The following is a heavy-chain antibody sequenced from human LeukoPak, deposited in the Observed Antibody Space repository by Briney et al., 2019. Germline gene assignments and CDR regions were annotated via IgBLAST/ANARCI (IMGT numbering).Heavy chain of an antibody. V-gene: IGHV3-30*02. J-gene: IGHJ4*02. CDR1: GFTLSSFN. Sequence: GGSLGLFCAASGFTLSSFNMHWVRQAPGKGLEWVAFIRYDGSDKSYADSVKGRFTISRDNAKNSLFLQMNSLRAEDTAVYYCARGHWQLEIWGQGTLVTVSS. CDR3: ARGHWQLEI. D-gene: IGHD1-1*01. CDR2: IRYDGSDK.